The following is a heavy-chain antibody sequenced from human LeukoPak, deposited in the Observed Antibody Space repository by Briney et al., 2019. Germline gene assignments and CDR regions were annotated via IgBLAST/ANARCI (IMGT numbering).Heavy chain of an antibody. Sequence: GGSLRLSCAASGFTFSSYWMSWVRQAPGKGLEWVANIKQDGSEKYYVDSVKGRFTISRDNAKNSLYLQMNSLRAEDTAVYYCARDPLIDYGEDHYWYFDLWGRGTLVTVSS. D-gene: IGHD4-17*01. CDR1: GFTFSSYW. CDR3: ARDPLIDYGEDHYWYFDL. CDR2: IKQDGSEK. V-gene: IGHV3-7*01. J-gene: IGHJ2*01.